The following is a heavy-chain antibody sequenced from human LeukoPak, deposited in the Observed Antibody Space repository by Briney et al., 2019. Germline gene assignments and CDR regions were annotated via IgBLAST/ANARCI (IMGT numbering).Heavy chain of an antibody. CDR1: GGSISSGDYY. CDR3: AGRDTAMVNFDY. V-gene: IGHV4-30-4*08. Sequence: SQTLSLTCTVSGGSISSGDYYWSWIRQPPGKGLEWIGYIYYSGSTYYNPSLKSRVTISVDTSKNQFSLKLSSVTAADTAVYYCAGRDTAMVNFDYWGQGTLVTVSS. CDR2: IYYSGST. J-gene: IGHJ4*02. D-gene: IGHD5-18*01.